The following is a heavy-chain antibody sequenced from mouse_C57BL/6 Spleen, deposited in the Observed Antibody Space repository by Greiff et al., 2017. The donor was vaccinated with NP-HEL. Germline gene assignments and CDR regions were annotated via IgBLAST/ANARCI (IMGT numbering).Heavy chain of an antibody. CDR1: GYTFPEYT. J-gene: IGHJ2*01. V-gene: IGHV1-62-2*01. CDR2: FYPGSGSI. D-gene: IGHD2-3*01. CDR3: ARHEGRLLRGYYFDY. Sequence: VQVVESGAELVKPGASVKLSCTASGYTFPEYTIHWVKQRSGQGLEWIGWFYPGSGSIKYNEKFKDKATLTADKSSSTVYMELSRLTSEDSAVYFCARHEGRLLRGYYFDYWGQGTTLTVSS.